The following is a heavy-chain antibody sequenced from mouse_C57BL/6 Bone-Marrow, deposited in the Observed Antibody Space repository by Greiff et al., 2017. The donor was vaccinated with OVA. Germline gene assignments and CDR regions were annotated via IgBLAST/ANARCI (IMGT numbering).Heavy chain of an antibody. J-gene: IGHJ2*01. CDR3: ARRDYSNYYFDY. D-gene: IGHD2-5*01. CDR1: GYTFTSYG. V-gene: IGHV1-81*01. CDR2: SYPRSGNT. Sequence: QVQLQQSGAELARPGASVKLSCKASGYTFTSYGISWVKQRTGQGLEWIGESYPRSGNTYYNEKFKGKATLTADKSSSTAYMELRSLTSEDSAVYFCARRDYSNYYFDYWGQGTTLTVSS.